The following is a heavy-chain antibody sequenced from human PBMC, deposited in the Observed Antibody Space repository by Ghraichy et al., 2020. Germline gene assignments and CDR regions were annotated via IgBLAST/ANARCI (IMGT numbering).Heavy chain of an antibody. Sequence: ASVKVSCKASGYTFTSYGISWVRQAPGQGLEWMGWISAYNGDTNYAQKLQGRVTMTTDTSTSTAYMELRSLRSDDTAVYYCARSITIFGVVIYYYYYMDVWGKGTTFTVSS. V-gene: IGHV1-18*01. CDR1: GYTFTSYG. J-gene: IGHJ6*03. CDR3: ARSITIFGVVIYYYYYMDV. D-gene: IGHD3-3*01. CDR2: ISAYNGDT.